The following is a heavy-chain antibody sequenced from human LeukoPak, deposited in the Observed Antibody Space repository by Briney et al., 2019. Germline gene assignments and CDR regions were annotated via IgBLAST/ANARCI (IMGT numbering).Heavy chain of an antibody. V-gene: IGHV4-59*01. J-gene: IGHJ5*02. D-gene: IGHD3-22*01. CDR1: GGSFSGYY. CDR2: VYNTGST. Sequence: SETLSLTCAVYGGSFSGYYWSWIRQSPGKGLEWIGYVYNTGSTDYNPSLKSRATLSVDRSKNQFFLKLTYMTAADTAIYYCAGGLSLFGSGYHHLWGRGTLVTVSS. CDR3: AGGLSLFGSGYHHL.